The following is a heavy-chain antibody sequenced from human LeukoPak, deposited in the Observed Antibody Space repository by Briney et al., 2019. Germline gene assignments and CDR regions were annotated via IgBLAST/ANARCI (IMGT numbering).Heavy chain of an antibody. J-gene: IGHJ6*04. CDR2: IIPIFVTA. D-gene: IGHD4-17*01. CDR1: GGTFSGYA. Sequence: SEKGSCKASGGTFSGYAISWVRQAPGQGLEWMGGIIPIFVTANYAQKFHGRVTITADESTSTAYMELSSLRSEDTAVYYCARVYGDVKKKSYYYYGMDVWGKGTTVTVSS. CDR3: ARVYGDVKKKSYYYYGMDV. V-gene: IGHV1-69*13.